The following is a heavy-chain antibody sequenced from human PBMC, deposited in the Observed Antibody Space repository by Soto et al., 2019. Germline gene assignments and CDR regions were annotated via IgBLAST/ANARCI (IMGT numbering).Heavy chain of an antibody. CDR2: IYYSGST. Sequence: SEILRLPWTVAGGSIRSYYGRCIRQPTGKGLEWIGYIYYSGSTNYNPSLKSRVTISVDTSKNQFSLKLSSVTAADTAVYYCSRGYGGDGYNCGAFDIWGQGTMVTV. J-gene: IGHJ3*02. CDR3: SRGYGGDGYNCGAFDI. D-gene: IGHD2-21*01. V-gene: IGHV4-59*01. CDR1: GGSIRSYY.